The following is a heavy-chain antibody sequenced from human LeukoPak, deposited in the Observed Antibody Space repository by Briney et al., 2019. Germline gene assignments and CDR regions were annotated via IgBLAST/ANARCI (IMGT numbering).Heavy chain of an antibody. D-gene: IGHD3-10*01. CDR3: ARDLVTMLRGGNYYYYYMDV. CDR2: IYTSGGT. J-gene: IGHJ6*03. Sequence: SETLSLTCTVSGGSISSYYWSWIRQPAGKGLEWIGRIYTSGGTNYNPSLKSRVTMSVDTSKNQFSLKLSSVTAADTAVYYCARDLVTMLRGGNYYYYYMDVWGKGTTVTISS. CDR1: GGSISSYY. V-gene: IGHV4-4*07.